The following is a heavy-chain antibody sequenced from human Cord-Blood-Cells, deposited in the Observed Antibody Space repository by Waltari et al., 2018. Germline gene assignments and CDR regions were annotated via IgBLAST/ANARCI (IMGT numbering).Heavy chain of an antibody. J-gene: IGHJ5*02. CDR2: INHSGST. Sequence: QVQLQQWGAGLLKPSETLSLTCAVYGGSLSGYYWSWIRQPPGKGLEWIGEINHSGSTNYNPSLKSRVTISVDTSKNQFSLKLSSVTAADTAVYYCASVRGYDFWSGYFNWFDPWGQGTLVTVSS. D-gene: IGHD3-3*01. V-gene: IGHV4-34*01. CDR1: GGSLSGYY. CDR3: ASVRGYDFWSGYFNWFDP.